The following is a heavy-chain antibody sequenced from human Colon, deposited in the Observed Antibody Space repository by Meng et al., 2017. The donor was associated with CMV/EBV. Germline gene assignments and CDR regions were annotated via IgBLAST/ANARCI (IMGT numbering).Heavy chain of an antibody. D-gene: IGHD3-10*01. CDR3: ARTRITITGGVTPFDY. V-gene: IGHV1-18*01. CDR2: ISTFDDQT. Sequence: YTFTSYAVTWVRQAPGQGREWMGWISTFDDQTNYTQKFQGRVTMTADRSTDTSYLELRSLRSDDTAMYYCARTRITITGGVTPFDYWGQGSLVTVSS. CDR1: YTFTSYA. J-gene: IGHJ4*02.